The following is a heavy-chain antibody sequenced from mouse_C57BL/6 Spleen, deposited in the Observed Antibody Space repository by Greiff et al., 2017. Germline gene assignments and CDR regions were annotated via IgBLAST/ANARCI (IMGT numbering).Heavy chain of an antibody. Sequence: LQESGAELVKPGASVKISCKASGYAFSSYWMNWVKQRPGKGLEWIGQIYPGDGDTNYNGKFKGKATLTADKSSSTAYMQLSSLTSEDSAVYFCARGSDGYLDYWGQGTTLTVSS. J-gene: IGHJ2*01. CDR3: ARGSDGYLDY. CDR1: GYAFSSYW. CDR2: IYPGDGDT. D-gene: IGHD2-3*01. V-gene: IGHV1-80*01.